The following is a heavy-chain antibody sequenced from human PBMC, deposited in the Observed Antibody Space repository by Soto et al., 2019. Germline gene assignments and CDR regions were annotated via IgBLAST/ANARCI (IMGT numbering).Heavy chain of an antibody. D-gene: IGHD3-22*01. CDR2: IYSGGST. CDR3: ARDAIENYYYYYGMDV. V-gene: IGHV3-66*01. CDR1: GFTVRSNY. J-gene: IGHJ6*02. Sequence: EVQLVESGGGLVQPGGSLRLSCAASGFTVRSNYMSWVRQAPGKGLEWVSVIYSGGSTYYADSVKGRFTISRDNSKNTLYLQMNSLRAEDTAVYYCARDAIENYYYYYGMDVWGQGTTVTVSS.